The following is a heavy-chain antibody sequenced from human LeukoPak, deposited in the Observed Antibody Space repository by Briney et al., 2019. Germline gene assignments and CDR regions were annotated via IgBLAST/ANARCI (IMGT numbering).Heavy chain of an antibody. CDR2: IYTSGST. CDR3: ARGIAVAGKVPYYYYYYMDV. Sequence: SETLSLTCTVSGGSISSGSYYWSWIRQPAGKGLEWIGRIYTSGSTNYNPSLKSRVTISVDTSKNQFSLKLSSVTAADTAVYYCARGIAVAGKVPYYYYYYMDVWGKGTTVTVSS. J-gene: IGHJ6*03. CDR1: GGSISSGSYY. D-gene: IGHD6-19*01. V-gene: IGHV4-61*02.